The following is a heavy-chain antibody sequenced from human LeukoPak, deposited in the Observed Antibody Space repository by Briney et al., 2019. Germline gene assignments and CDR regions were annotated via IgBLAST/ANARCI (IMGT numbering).Heavy chain of an antibody. CDR1: GFTFGSYS. J-gene: IGHJ3*01. CDR2: ISGGSRDI. D-gene: IGHD1-14*01. Sequence: GGSLRLSCAASGFTFGSYSLNWVRQAPGKGLEWVSYISGGSRDIYYADSVKGRFTISRDNAKNSLYLQMNSLRAEDTAVYYCARDGPEAFDFWGQGTMVTVSS. CDR3: ARDGPEAFDF. V-gene: IGHV3-48*01.